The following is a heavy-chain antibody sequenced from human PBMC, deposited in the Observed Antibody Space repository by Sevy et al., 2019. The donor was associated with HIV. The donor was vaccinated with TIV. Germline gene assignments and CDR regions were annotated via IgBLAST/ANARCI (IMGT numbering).Heavy chain of an antibody. D-gene: IGHD3-22*01. J-gene: IGHJ4*02. CDR1: GFTFSRYW. CDR2: INTDGSTT. Sequence: GGSLRLSCAASGFTFSRYWMHWVRQVPGKGLVWVSRINTDGSTTSYADSVKGRFTISRDNAKNTLYLQMHSLSVDDTAVYYCTRDGESRWEVGSSGYYPIGYWGQGTLVTVSS. CDR3: TRDGESRWEVGSSGYYPIGY. V-gene: IGHV3-74*01.